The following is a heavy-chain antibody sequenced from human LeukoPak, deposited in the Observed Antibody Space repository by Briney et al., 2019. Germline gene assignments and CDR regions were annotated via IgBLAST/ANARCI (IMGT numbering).Heavy chain of an antibody. Sequence: ASVKVSCKVSRYTLTELSMHWVRQAPGKGLEWMGGFDPEDGETIYAQKFQGRVTMTEDTSTDTAYMELSSLRSEDTAVYYCATGGLRAAAANNWFDPWGQGTLVTVSS. V-gene: IGHV1-24*01. CDR3: ATGGLRAAAANNWFDP. CDR1: RYTLTELS. D-gene: IGHD6-13*01. J-gene: IGHJ5*02. CDR2: FDPEDGET.